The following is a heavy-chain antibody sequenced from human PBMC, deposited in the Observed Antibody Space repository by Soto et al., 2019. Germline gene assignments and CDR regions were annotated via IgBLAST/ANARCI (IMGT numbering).Heavy chain of an antibody. J-gene: IGHJ5*02. CDR1: GFSLSTSGVG. V-gene: IGHV2-5*02. CDR3: AHRLGYGDYEDWFDP. Sequence: QITLKESGPTLVKPTQTLTLTCTFSGFSLSTSGVGVGWIRQPPGKALEWLALIYWDDDKSYSPSLKSRLTITKDTSKNQVVLTMTNMDPVDTATYYGAHRLGYGDYEDWFDPWGQGTLVTVSS. CDR2: IYWDDDK. D-gene: IGHD4-17*01.